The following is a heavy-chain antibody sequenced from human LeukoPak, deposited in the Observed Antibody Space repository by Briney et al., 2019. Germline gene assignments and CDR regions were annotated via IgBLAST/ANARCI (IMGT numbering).Heavy chain of an antibody. CDR1: GGSITSTY. CDR3: ARRPDGTSHFDS. CDR2: IYYGGSS. Sequence: KPSETLSLTCTVSGGSITSTYWSWIRQPPGKGLEWIGHIYYGGSSNSNPSLKSRVTMSVDTSRTRFSLKLNSVTAAGTAVYYCARRPDGTSHFDSWGQGTLVTVSS. J-gene: IGHJ4*02. D-gene: IGHD6-6*01. V-gene: IGHV4-59*08.